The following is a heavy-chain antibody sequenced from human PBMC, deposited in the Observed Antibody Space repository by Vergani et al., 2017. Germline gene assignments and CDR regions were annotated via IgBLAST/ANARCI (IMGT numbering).Heavy chain of an antibody. V-gene: IGHV1-8*01. D-gene: IGHD3-3*01. CDR1: GYTFTSYD. Sequence: QVQLVQSGAEVKKPGASVKVSCKASGYTFTSYDINWVRQATGQGLEWMGWMNPNSGNTGYAQKFQGRVTMTRNTSISTDYMELSSLRSEDTAVYYCATRRITIFGVVLDYWGQGTLVTVSS. CDR3: ATRRITIFGVVLDY. J-gene: IGHJ4*02. CDR2: MNPNSGNT.